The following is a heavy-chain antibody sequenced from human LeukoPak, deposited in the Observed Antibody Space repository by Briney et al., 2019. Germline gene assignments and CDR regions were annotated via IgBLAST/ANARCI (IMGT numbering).Heavy chain of an antibody. Sequence: GGSLRLSCAASGFTFSSNWMHWVRQAPGKGLVWVSRINRDGRSTTYADSVKGRFAISRDNAKNTLYLQMNSLRVEDMAVYYCARDLDTAMVQAWGQGTLVTVSS. CDR2: INRDGRST. CDR1: GFTFSSNW. V-gene: IGHV3-74*01. D-gene: IGHD5-18*01. J-gene: IGHJ5*02. CDR3: ARDLDTAMVQA.